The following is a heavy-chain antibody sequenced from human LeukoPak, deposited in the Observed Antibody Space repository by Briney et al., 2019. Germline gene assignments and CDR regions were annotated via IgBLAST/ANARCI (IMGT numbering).Heavy chain of an antibody. CDR1: GYTFTSYG. D-gene: IGHD2-2*01. CDR3: ARVIVVVPAAMGGDY. CDR2: ISAYNGNT. Sequence: ASVKVSCKASGYTFTSYGISWVRQAPGQGLEWRGWISAYNGNTNYAQKLQGRVTMTTDTSTSTAYMELWSLRSDDTAVYYCARVIVVVPAAMGGDYWGQGTLVTVSS. J-gene: IGHJ4*02. V-gene: IGHV1-18*01.